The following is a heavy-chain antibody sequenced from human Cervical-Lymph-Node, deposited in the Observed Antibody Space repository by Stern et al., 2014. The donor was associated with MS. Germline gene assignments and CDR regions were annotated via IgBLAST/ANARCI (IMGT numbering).Heavy chain of an antibody. CDR2: TYYRSKWYS. V-gene: IGHV6-1*01. J-gene: IGHJ5*02. Sequence: QVQLQQSGPGLVKPSQTLSLTCAISGDSVSSNRAAWNWIRQSPSRGLEWLGRTYYRSKWYSDYAPSVASRITINPDTSKNQFSLHLNSVTPEDTAVYYCARGTSVSSIGWELLWMEWFDPWGQGTLVTVSS. CDR3: ARGTSVSSIGWELLWMEWFDP. CDR1: GDSVSSNRAA. D-gene: IGHD1-26*01.